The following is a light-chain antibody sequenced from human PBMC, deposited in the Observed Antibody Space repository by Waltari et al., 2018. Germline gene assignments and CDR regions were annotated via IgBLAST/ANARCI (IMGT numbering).Light chain of an antibody. Sequence: DIEMTQSPLSLPVTPGEPASISCRASQSLLYGNGFNYVYWYLQKPGQSPQLLIYLGSNRASGVSDRFSGSGSGTDFTLKISRVEAGDVGLYYCMQGLQTPYTFGRGTKLEIK. CDR3: MQGLQTPYT. CDR2: LGS. CDR1: QSLLYGNGFNY. J-gene: IGKJ2*01. V-gene: IGKV2-28*01.